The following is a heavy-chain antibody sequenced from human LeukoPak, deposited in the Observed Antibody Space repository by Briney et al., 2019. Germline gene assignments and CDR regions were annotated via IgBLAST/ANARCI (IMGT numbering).Heavy chain of an antibody. V-gene: IGHV3-21*01. D-gene: IGHD3-10*01. CDR3: ARAGNYYGRHTNWFDP. J-gene: IGHJ5*02. CDR1: GFTFSSYS. Sequence: SGGSLRLSCAASGFTFSSYSMNWVHQAPGKGLEWVSSISTGSSYIYYADSVKGRFTISRDNAKNSLYLQMNSLRAEDAAVYYCARAGNYYGRHTNWFDPWGQGTLVTVSS. CDR2: ISTGSSYI.